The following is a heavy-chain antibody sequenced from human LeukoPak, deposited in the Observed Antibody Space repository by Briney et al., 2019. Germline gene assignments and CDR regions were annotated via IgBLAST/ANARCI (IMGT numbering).Heavy chain of an antibody. J-gene: IGHJ4*02. CDR3: ASYYYDSSGYPGDY. V-gene: IGHV3-21*01. CDR2: ISTSSSYI. D-gene: IGHD3-22*01. CDR1: GFTFSSYS. Sequence: GGSLRLSCAASGFTFSSYSMNWVRQAPGKGLEWVSSISTSSSYIYYADSVKGRFTISRDNAKNSLYLQMNSLRAEDTAVYYCASYYYDSSGYPGDYWGQGTLVTVSS.